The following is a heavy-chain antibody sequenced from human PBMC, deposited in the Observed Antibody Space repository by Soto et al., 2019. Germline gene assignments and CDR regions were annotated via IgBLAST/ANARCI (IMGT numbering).Heavy chain of an antibody. J-gene: IGHJ4*02. V-gene: IGHV1-18*01. CDR3: ARAPYLGDHQY. CDR2: ISAYSGKT. Sequence: QVPLVQSGGEVKKPGASVKVSCKTSGYTFTTYGISWVRQAPGQGLDWVGWISAYSGKTHYAQKFQGKVTMTTDTATNTADLELRSLRSDDTAVYYCARAPYLGDHQYWGQGTLVTVSS. D-gene: IGHD3-16*01. CDR1: GYTFTTYG.